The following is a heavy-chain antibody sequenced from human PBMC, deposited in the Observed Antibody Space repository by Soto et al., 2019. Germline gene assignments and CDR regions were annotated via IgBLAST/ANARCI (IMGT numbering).Heavy chain of an antibody. J-gene: IGHJ6*02. CDR2: ISGSGGST. Sequence: GGSLRLSCAASEFTFSSYAMSWVRQAPGKGLEWVSIISGSGGSTNYADSVKGRFTISRDDSKNTLYLQMNSLRAEDTAVYYCAKDLGYNFWSGSNGMDVWGQGTTVTVSS. V-gene: IGHV3-23*01. CDR3: AKDLGYNFWSGSNGMDV. D-gene: IGHD3-3*01. CDR1: EFTFSSYA.